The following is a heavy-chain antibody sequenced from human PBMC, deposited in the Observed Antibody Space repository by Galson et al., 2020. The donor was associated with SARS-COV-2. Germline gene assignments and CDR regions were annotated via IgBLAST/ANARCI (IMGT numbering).Heavy chain of an antibody. CDR2: IYTSGST. CDR3: AREGLGFVGGYDPGESYYGMDV. J-gene: IGHJ6*02. D-gene: IGHD5-12*01. CDR1: GGSISSYY. V-gene: IGHV4-4*07. Sequence: GSLSLTCTVSGGSISSYYWSWIRQPAGKGLEWIGRIYTSGSTNYNPSLKSRVTMSVDTSKNQFSLKLSSVTAADTAVYYCAREGLGFVGGYDPGESYYGMDVWGQGTTVTVSS.